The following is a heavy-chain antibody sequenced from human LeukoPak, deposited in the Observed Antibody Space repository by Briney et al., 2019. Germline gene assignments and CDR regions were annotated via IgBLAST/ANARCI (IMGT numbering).Heavy chain of an antibody. D-gene: IGHD1-26*01. J-gene: IGHJ4*02. CDR1: GFTFRNYA. V-gene: IGHV3-30*04. Sequence: GGSLRLSCAASGFTFRNYAVTWVRQAPGKGLERVAVISYDGSNKYYADSVKGRFTISRDNSKNTLYLQMNSLRAEDTAVYYCARGGGSYYLDYWGQGTLVTVSS. CDR3: ARGGGSYYLDY. CDR2: ISYDGSNK.